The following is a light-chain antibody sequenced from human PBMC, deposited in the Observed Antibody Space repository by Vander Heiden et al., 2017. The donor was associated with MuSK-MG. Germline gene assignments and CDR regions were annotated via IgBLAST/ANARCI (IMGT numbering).Light chain of an antibody. Sequence: DIVMTQSPDSLAVSLGERATINCKSSQSVLHSSNNKNYLAWYQQKPGQPPKLLIYWASTRESGVPDRFSGSGSGTDFTLTISSLQAEDVAVYYCQQEDSTPYTFGQGTKLEIK. V-gene: IGKV4-1*01. CDR2: WAS. CDR3: QQEDSTPYT. J-gene: IGKJ2*01. CDR1: QSVLHSSNNKNY.